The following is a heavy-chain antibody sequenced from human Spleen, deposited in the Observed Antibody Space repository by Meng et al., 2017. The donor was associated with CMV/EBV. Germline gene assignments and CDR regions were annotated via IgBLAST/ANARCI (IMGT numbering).Heavy chain of an antibody. Sequence: GGSLRLSCAASGFTFSNAWMTWVRQSPGKGLEWVGRIRSKANSYATIYAASVKGRFTISRDDSKNTAYLQMNSLKTEDTALYYCTRLSAGKEGDGYWGQGTLVTVSS. CDR2: IRSKANSYAT. D-gene: IGHD6-13*01. CDR1: GFTFSNAW. J-gene: IGHJ4*02. V-gene: IGHV3-73*01. CDR3: TRLSAGKEGDGY.